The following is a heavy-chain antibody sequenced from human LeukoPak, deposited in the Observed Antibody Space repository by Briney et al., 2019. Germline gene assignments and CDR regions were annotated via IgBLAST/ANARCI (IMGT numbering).Heavy chain of an antibody. D-gene: IGHD1-1*01. Sequence: SETLSLTCTVSGGSISSGGYYWSWIRQHPGKGLEWIGYIYYSGSTYYNPSLKSRVTISVDTSKNQFSLKLSSVTAADTAVYYCERVGHTTFDPWGQGTLVTVSS. J-gene: IGHJ5*02. CDR3: ERVGHTTFDP. CDR1: GGSISSGGYY. CDR2: IYYSGST. V-gene: IGHV4-31*03.